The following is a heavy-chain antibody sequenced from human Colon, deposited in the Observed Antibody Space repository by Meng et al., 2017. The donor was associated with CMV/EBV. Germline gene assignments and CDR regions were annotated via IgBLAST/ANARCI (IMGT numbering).Heavy chain of an antibody. CDR1: GFTFRNYW. Sequence: GESLKISCAASGFTFRNYWMNWVRQAPGKGLEWVANIKENGSEKYYVDYVKGRFTISRDNAKSSLYLQMNSLRAEDTAVYYCAQPGGYGDYGMDVWGQGTTVTVSS. D-gene: IGHD4-17*01. CDR3: AQPGGYGDYGMDV. CDR2: IKENGSEK. J-gene: IGHJ6*02. V-gene: IGHV3-7*01.